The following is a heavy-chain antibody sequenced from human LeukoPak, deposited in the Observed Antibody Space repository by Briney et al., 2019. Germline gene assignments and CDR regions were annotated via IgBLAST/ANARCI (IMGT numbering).Heavy chain of an antibody. CDR1: GFTFSSYS. V-gene: IGHV3-21*01. Sequence: PGGSLRLSCAASGFTFSSYSMNWVRQAPGKGLEWVSSISSSRSYIYYADSVKGRFTISRDNAKNSLYLQMNSLRAEDTAVYYCARQDGGGYCSGGSCSYQYYFDYWGQGTLVTVSS. CDR2: ISSSRSYI. J-gene: IGHJ4*02. D-gene: IGHD2-15*01. CDR3: ARQDGGGYCSGGSCSYQYYFDY.